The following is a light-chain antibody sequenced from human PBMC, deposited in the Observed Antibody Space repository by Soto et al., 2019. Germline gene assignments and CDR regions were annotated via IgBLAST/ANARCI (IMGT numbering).Light chain of an antibody. J-gene: IGLJ2*01. V-gene: IGLV4-69*01. CDR1: SGHSSYA. CDR3: QPRGTGIV. CDR2: LNSDGSH. Sequence: QPVLTQSPSASASLGSSVKLTCTLSSGHSSYAIAWHQQQAEKGPRYLMKLNSDGSHSKGDGIPDRFSGSNSGAERYLTISRLQSEDEADYYCQPRGTGIVFGGGTKLTV.